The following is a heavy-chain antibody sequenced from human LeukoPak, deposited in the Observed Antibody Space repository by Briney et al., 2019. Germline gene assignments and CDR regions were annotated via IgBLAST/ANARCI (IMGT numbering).Heavy chain of an antibody. V-gene: IGHV4-59*08. CDR1: GGSISSYY. J-gene: IGHJ4*02. CDR3: AKHKYSSSEGVFNY. D-gene: IGHD5-12*01. CDR2: IYYSGST. Sequence: PSETLSLNCTVSGGSISSYYWSWIRQPPGKGLEWIGYIYYSGSTNYNPPLKSRVTISVDTSKNQFSLKLSSVTAADTAVYYCAKHKYSSSEGVFNYWAQGTLVTVSS.